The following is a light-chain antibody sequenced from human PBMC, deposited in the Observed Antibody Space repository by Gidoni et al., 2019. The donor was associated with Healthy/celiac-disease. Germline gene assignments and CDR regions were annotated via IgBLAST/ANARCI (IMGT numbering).Light chain of an antibody. J-gene: IGKJ2*01. CDR2: GAS. Sequence: LVLTQSPGTLSLSPGERATLSCRASQSVSSSYLAWYQQKPGQAPRLLLYGASSRATGIPDRFSGSGSGTDFTLTISRLEPEDFAVYYCQQYGSPYTFGQGTKLEIK. CDR3: QQYGSPYT. CDR1: QSVSSSY. V-gene: IGKV3-20*01.